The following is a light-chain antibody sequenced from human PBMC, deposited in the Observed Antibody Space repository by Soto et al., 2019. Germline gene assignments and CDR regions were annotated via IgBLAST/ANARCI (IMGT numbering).Light chain of an antibody. CDR1: SRDVGGYDY. CDR2: EVS. J-gene: IGLJ1*01. V-gene: IGLV2-14*01. CDR3: CSYVGATTYV. Sequence: QSVLTQPASVSGSPGQSITISCTGTSRDVGGYDYVSWYQQHPDKAPKLVIYEVSNRPSGVSTRFSGSKSGNTASLTISGLQAEDDADYYCCSYVGATTYVFGNGTKVTV.